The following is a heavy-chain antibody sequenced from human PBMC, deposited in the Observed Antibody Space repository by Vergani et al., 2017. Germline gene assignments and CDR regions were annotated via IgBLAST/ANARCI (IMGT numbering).Heavy chain of an antibody. D-gene: IGHD3-10*01. CDR3: ARHRGSGGFFPSSYFYGMDV. CDR2: IHHSGDT. CDR1: DSSIMTNPY. V-gene: IGHV4-38-2*01. J-gene: IGHJ6*02. Sequence: QVQLQESGPGLVKPSETLTLTCDVSDSSIMTNPYWGWFRQSPGKGLEWIGCIHHSGDTHYNSSLKIRVSISIVSSSKFSLSLTSVTAADTAIYYCARHRGSGGFFPSSYFYGMDVWRHGTTVTVSS.